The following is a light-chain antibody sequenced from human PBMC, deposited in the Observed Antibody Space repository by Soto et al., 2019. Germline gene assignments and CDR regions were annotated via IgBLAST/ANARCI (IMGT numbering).Light chain of an antibody. CDR1: QSVSSN. CDR2: GAS. Sequence: EIVMTQSPAALSVSPGERATLSCRASQSVSSNLAWYQQKPGQAPRLLIYGASTRATGIPVRFSGSGSGTEFTLTISSLQSEDFAVYYCRQYNSWPSFTFGPGTKVDIK. CDR3: RQYNSWPSFT. J-gene: IGKJ3*01. V-gene: IGKV3-15*01.